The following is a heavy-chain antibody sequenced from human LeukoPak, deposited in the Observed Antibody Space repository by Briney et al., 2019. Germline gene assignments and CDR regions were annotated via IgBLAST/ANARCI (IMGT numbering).Heavy chain of an antibody. J-gene: IGHJ5*02. CDR1: GYTFTSYY. CDR2: INPSGGST. CDR3: ASTKEEREPRDRRYNWFDP. Sequence: GASMKVSCKASGYTFTSYYMHWVRQAPGQGLEWMGIINPSGGSTSYAQEFQGRVTMTRDTSTSTVYMELSSLRSEDTAVYYCASTKEEREPRDRRYNWFDPWGQGTLVTVSS. V-gene: IGHV1-46*01. D-gene: IGHD1-14*01.